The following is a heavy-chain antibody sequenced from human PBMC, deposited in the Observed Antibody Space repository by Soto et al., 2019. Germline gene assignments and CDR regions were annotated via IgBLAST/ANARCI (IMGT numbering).Heavy chain of an antibody. V-gene: IGHV2-5*02. Sequence: KESGPTLVKPTQTLTLTCSFSGFSLRTRGVGVGWLRQPPGKSLEWLALIVWDGDKWYSPSLRSRLTITEDTSKSQVVLTMTNMDPVDTATYYCAHRSRGYAYYFDPWGQGTLVTVSS. J-gene: IGHJ4*02. CDR3: AHRSRGYAYYFDP. D-gene: IGHD5-12*01. CDR2: IVWDGDK. CDR1: GFSLRTRGVG.